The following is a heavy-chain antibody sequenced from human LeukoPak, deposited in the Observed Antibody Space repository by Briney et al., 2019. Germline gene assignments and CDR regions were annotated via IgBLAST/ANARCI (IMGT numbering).Heavy chain of an antibody. V-gene: IGHV4-39*07. Sequence: SETLSLTCTVSGDSISSSSYYWGWIRQPPGKGLEWIGSIYYSVTTNYNPSLKSRVTISVDTSKNQFSLKLSSVTAADTAVYYCARGGNVLLWFGELPLDAFDIWGQGTMVTVSS. CDR3: ARGGNVLLWFGELPLDAFDI. D-gene: IGHD3-10*01. CDR1: GDSISSSSYY. J-gene: IGHJ3*02. CDR2: IYYSVTT.